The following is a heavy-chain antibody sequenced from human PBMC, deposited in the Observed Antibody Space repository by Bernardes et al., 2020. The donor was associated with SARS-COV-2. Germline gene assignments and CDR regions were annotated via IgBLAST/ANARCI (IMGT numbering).Heavy chain of an antibody. Sequence: ASVKVSCKASGYTFTSYDINWVRQATGQGLEWMGWMNPNSCNTRYAQKFQGRVTMTRNTAISTEYMQLSRLTSDDTAVYYCARTFYYDRGGDSVFDQWGQGTLVSVSS. CDR3: ARTFYYDRGGDSVFDQ. CDR1: GYTFTSYD. D-gene: IGHD2-21*01. CDR2: MNPNSCNT. J-gene: IGHJ4*02. V-gene: IGHV1-8*01.